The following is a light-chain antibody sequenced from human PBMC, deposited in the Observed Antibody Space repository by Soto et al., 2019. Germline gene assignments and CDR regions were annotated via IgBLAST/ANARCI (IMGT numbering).Light chain of an antibody. Sequence: IQMTQSPSTLSASVGDRVAITCRASQSISDSLAWYQQKPGKAPYLLISDASSLERGVPSRFSGSGSGTEFTLTISSMQPDDFATYYCQQYNGYSRTFGQGTKVDI. CDR2: DAS. CDR1: QSISDS. V-gene: IGKV1-5*01. CDR3: QQYNGYSRT. J-gene: IGKJ1*01.